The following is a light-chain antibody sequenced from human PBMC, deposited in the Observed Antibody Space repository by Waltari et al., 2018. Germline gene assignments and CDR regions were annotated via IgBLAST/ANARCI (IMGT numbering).Light chain of an antibody. CDR1: SSDIGGYNY. V-gene: IGLV2-8*01. CDR3: CSYVGSNNDV. Sequence: QSALTQPPSASGSPGQSVTISCTGTSSDIGGYNYVSWYQQHPGKVPKLMIYEVTKRPSGVPARFSGSKSGKAASLTVAGLQAEDEADDYGCSYVGSNNDVFGGGTKLTVL. J-gene: IGLJ3*02. CDR2: EVT.